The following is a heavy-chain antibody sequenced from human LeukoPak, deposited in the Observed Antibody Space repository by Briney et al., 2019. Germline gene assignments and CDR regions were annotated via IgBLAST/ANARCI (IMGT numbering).Heavy chain of an antibody. CDR3: TTSPNATWFDP. CDR2: IYYSGTT. CDR1: GGPLSSSRYY. J-gene: IGHJ5*02. V-gene: IGHV4-39*01. Sequence: PSGTLSLTCTLSGGPLSSSRYYWGWTRHPPGKGLEWIGTIYYSGTTYYNPSLKSRVTISVDTSKIQFSLNLSSVTAADTAVYYWTTSPNATWFDPWGQGTLVTVSS.